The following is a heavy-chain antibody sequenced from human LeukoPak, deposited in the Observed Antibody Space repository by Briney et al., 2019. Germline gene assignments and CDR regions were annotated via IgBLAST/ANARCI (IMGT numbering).Heavy chain of an antibody. J-gene: IGHJ1*01. CDR1: GGSISTYY. Sequence: SETLSLTCTVSGGSISTYYWSWIRQPPGKGLEWIGYVYYMGSTNYNPSLKSRVTISLDGSKTQFSLKLNSVTAADTAVYYCAKLGSAEYFQHWGQGTLVTVSS. D-gene: IGHD3-3*02. CDR3: AKLGSAEYFQH. V-gene: IGHV4-59*01. CDR2: VYYMGST.